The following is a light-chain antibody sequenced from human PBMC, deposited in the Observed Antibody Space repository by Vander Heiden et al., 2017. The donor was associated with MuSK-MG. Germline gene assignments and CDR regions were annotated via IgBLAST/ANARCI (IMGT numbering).Light chain of an antibody. CDR3: QQYDPSSPWT. V-gene: IGKV1-5*03. CDR2: KAS. J-gene: IGKJ1*01. CDR1: QNITNW. Sequence: DIQMTQSPSTLSASVGDRVTITCRASQNITNWLAWYQQKPGKAPKLLIYKASTLESGVPSRFFGTGSGTEFTLTIRSLQPDDFATFYCQQYDPSSPWTFGQGTKVEVK.